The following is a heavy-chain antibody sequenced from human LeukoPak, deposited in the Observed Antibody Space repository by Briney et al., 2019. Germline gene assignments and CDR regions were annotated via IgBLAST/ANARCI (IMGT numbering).Heavy chain of an antibody. CDR1: GFTFDDYG. J-gene: IGHJ4*02. Sequence: PGGSLRLSCAASGFTFDDYGMSWVRQAPGKGLELVSGINWNGGSTAYTDSVKGRFTISRDNAKNSLYLQMNSLRAEDTALYYCASGLYYFDSSGYPYYPYWGQGTLVTVSS. D-gene: IGHD3-22*01. CDR2: INWNGGST. CDR3: ASGLYYFDSSGYPYYPY. V-gene: IGHV3-20*04.